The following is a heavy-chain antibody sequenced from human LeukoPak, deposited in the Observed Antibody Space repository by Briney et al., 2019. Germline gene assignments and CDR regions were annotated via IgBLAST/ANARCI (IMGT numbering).Heavy chain of an antibody. J-gene: IGHJ6*02. CDR2: ISHSGST. D-gene: IGHD3-10*01. Sequence: PSETLSLTCAVYGGSFSGYYWSWLRQPPGKGLEWIGEISHSGSTNYNPSLKSRVTISVDTSKNQFSLKLSSVTAADTAVHYCAVPNYYGSGSYSQGYYYGMDVWGQGTTVTVSS. V-gene: IGHV4-34*01. CDR1: GGSFSGYY. CDR3: AVPNYYGSGSYSQGYYYGMDV.